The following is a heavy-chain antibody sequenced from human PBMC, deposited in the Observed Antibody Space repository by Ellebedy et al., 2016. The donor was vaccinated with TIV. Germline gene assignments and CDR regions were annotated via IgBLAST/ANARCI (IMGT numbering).Heavy chain of an antibody. V-gene: IGHV3-33*08. Sequence: PGGSLRLSCAASGFTFGTFGIHCVRQAQGKGLEWVAVIWSDGNNTYYADFVKGRFTVSRDNAKNTSYLQMNSRRVDDTAVYYCARVHCGSVSGYGWDLDYWGQGTLVTVSS. CDR2: IWSDGNNT. D-gene: IGHD5-12*01. CDR1: GFTFGTFG. CDR3: ARVHCGSVSGYGWDLDY. J-gene: IGHJ4*02.